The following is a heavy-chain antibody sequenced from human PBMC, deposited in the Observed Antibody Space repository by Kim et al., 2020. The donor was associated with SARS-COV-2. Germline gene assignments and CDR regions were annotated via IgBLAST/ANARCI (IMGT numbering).Heavy chain of an antibody. Sequence: SETLSLTCAVYGGSFSGYYWSWIRQPPGKGLEWIGEINHSGSTNYNPSLKSRVTISVDTSKNQFSLKLSSVTAADTAVYYCARGRGYDSSGYYLDYWGQGPLVTVSS. CDR3: ARGRGYDSSGYYLDY. D-gene: IGHD3-22*01. V-gene: IGHV4-34*01. CDR1: GGSFSGYY. J-gene: IGHJ4*02. CDR2: INHSGST.